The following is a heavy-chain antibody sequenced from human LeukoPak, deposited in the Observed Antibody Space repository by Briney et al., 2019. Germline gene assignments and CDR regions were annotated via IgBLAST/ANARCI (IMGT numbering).Heavy chain of an antibody. CDR1: GFTFDDYA. D-gene: IGHD2-21*01. V-gene: IGHV3-9*01. CDR2: ISWNSGSI. CDR3: AKAPQGGAGVFDY. J-gene: IGHJ4*02. Sequence: GGSLRLSCAASGFTFDDYAMHWVRQAPGKGLEWVSGISWNSGSIGYADSVKGRFTISRDNAKNSLYLQMNSLRAEDTALYYCAKAPQGGAGVFDYWGQGTLVTASS.